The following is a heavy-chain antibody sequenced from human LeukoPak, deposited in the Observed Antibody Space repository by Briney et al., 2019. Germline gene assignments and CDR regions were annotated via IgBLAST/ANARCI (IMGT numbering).Heavy chain of an antibody. V-gene: IGHV3-7*01. CDR1: GFTFSSYW. J-gene: IGHJ5*02. D-gene: IGHD2-2*01. CDR2: IKQDGSEK. CDR3: ARDDCSSISCYHNWFDP. Sequence: GGSLRLSCAASGFTFSSYWMSWVSQAQGKGLEWVANIKQDGSEKYYVDSVKGRFTISRDNAKNSLYLQMNSLRAEDTAVYYCARDDCSSISCYHNWFDPWGQGTLLTVSS.